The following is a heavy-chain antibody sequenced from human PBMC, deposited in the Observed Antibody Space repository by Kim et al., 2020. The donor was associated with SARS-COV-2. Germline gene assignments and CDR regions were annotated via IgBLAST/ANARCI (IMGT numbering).Heavy chain of an antibody. Sequence: DSVKGRFTISRDNAKTSLYMQMNSLRAEDTAVYYCARDKEQQLVPRYFDYWGQGTLVTVSS. CDR3: ARDKEQQLVPRYFDY. V-gene: IGHV3-21*01. D-gene: IGHD6-13*01. J-gene: IGHJ4*02.